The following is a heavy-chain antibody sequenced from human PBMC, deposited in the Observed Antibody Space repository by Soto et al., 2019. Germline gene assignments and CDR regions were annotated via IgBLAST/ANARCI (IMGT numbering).Heavy chain of an antibody. CDR3: GRGDLYFHKNCDTCNRHQP. CDR2: IYYSGST. CDR1: GGFTRRGGYH. V-gene: IGHV4-31*03. D-gene: IGHD3-9*01. J-gene: IGHJ5*02. Sequence: TLPLPCTGSGGFTRRGGYHGSWIRQQKGKGLEWIGYIYYSGSTYYNPSLKSRVTISVDTSKNQFSLKLSSVTAADTAVYYGGRGDLYFHKNCDTCNRHQPWAQGTVVAVSS.